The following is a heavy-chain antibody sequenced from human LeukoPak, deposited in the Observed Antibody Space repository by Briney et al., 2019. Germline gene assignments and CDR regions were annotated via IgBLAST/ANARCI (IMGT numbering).Heavy chain of an antibody. CDR3: ANSGSSWYARWFDP. CDR2: IYISGTT. J-gene: IGHJ5*02. D-gene: IGHD6-13*01. V-gene: IGHV4-4*07. Sequence: SETLPLTCTVSGVSISNYYWSWSRQTAGKGLEWIGRIYISGTTDYNPSLKSRVTLSVDMSKNQFSLKLSSATAADTAVYYCANSGSSWYARWFDPWGQGALVIVSS. CDR1: GVSISNYY.